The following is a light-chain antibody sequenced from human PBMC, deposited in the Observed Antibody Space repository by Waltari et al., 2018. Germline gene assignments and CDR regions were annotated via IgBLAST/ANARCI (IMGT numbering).Light chain of an antibody. CDR3: SAFTARYTRL. Sequence: QSALTQPASGSGSPGQSTTISCTGTSSDVGGFKYVSWYQQHPGKVPKVIIYEVSNRPSGGSNVCSGSKSGNAGAQTISWLHSEVEADYYCSAFTARYTRLFGGGTKLTVL. CDR2: EVS. V-gene: IGLV2-14*01. J-gene: IGLJ3*02. CDR1: SSDVGGFKY.